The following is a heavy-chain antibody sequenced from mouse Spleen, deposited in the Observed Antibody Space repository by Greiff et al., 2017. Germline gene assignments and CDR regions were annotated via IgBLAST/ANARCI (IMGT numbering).Heavy chain of an antibody. V-gene: IGHV14-1*01. CDR2: IDPEDGDT. CDR1: GFNIKDYY. CDR3: ARGGLRRPAWFAY. D-gene: IGHD2-4*01. J-gene: IGHJ3*01. Sequence: VQLQQSGAELVRPGASVKLSCTASGFNIKDYYMHWVKQRPEQGLEWIGRIDPEDGDTEYAPKFQGKATLTVDKSSSTAYMELRSLTSEDSAVYYCARGGLRRPAWFAYWGQGTLVTVSA.